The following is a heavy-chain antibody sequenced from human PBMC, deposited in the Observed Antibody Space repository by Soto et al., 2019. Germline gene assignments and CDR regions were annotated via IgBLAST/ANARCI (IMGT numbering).Heavy chain of an antibody. D-gene: IGHD3-16*01. Sequence: EVQLVESGGGLVQPGGSLRLSCAASGFTFSSFWMHWVRQAPGKGLVWVSRINYDGGTTNYADAVKGRFTISRDNAKNTLYLQMNSLTAEDTAIYYCARVARGAWGVFDPWGQGTLVTVSS. V-gene: IGHV3-74*01. CDR1: GFTFSSFW. CDR2: INYDGGTT. CDR3: ARVARGAWGVFDP. J-gene: IGHJ5*02.